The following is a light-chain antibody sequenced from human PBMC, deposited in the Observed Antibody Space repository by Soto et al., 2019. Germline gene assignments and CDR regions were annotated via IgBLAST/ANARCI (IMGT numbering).Light chain of an antibody. CDR1: SSDVGGYNY. V-gene: IGLV2-8*01. Sequence: QSALTQPPSASGSPGQSVTLSCTGTSSDVGGYNYVAWYQHHPGKAPKLMIYEVTKRPSGVPDRFFGSKSGNTASLTVSGLQAEDEADYYCSSYTGSSTVFGTGTKLTVL. CDR2: EVT. CDR3: SSYTGSSTV. J-gene: IGLJ1*01.